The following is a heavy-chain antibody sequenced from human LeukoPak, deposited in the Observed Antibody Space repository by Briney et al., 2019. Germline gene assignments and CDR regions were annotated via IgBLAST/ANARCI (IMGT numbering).Heavy chain of an antibody. CDR3: ARRARYSNYVRYYYYMDV. Sequence: TSETLSLTCTVSGGSISGYYWSWIRQPPGKGLEWIGYIYTSGSTNYNPSPKSRVTISVDTSKNQFSLKLSSVTAADTAVYYCARRARYSNYVRYYYYMDVWGKGTTVTVSS. D-gene: IGHD4-11*01. CDR2: IYTSGST. J-gene: IGHJ6*03. V-gene: IGHV4-4*09. CDR1: GGSISGYY.